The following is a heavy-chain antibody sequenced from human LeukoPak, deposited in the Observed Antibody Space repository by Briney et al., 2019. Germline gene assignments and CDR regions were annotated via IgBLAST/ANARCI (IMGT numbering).Heavy chain of an antibody. CDR1: GFTFRSYS. V-gene: IGHV3-21*01. D-gene: IGHD6-13*01. CDR2: ISSSSSYI. J-gene: IGHJ4*02. Sequence: GGSLRLSCAASGFTFRSYSMNWVRQAPGKGLECVSSISSSSSYIYYADSVKGRFTISRDNAKNSLYLQMNGQRAEDTAVYYCARVAAAVDFWGQGTLVTVSS. CDR3: ARVAAAVDF.